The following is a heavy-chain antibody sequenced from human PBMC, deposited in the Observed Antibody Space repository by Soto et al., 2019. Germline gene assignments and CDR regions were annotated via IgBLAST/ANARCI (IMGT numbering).Heavy chain of an antibody. CDR3: AKDKNQDSSGWYYFDS. V-gene: IGHV3-9*01. CDR2: ISWNSGYR. Sequence: EVQLVESGGGLVQPGRSLRLSCAASRFTFDEYAMHWVRQVPGKGLEWVSGISWNSGYRGYADSVKGRFTISRDNAKNSLYLQMNRLRAEDTALYYCAKDKNQDSSGWYYFDSWGQGTLVTVSS. D-gene: IGHD6-19*01. J-gene: IGHJ4*02. CDR1: RFTFDEYA.